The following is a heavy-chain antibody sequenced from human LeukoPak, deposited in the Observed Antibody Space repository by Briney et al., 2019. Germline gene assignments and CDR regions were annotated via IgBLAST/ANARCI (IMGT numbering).Heavy chain of an antibody. CDR2: IYYSGST. Sequence: PSETLSLTCTVSGGSISSSYWTWIRQPPGKGLEWIGSIYYSGSTNYNPSLKSRVIISVDTSKNQFSLKLNSVTGADTAVYDCARVGGCISTSCYAGGWFDPWGQGTLVTVS. D-gene: IGHD2-2*01. CDR3: ARVGGCISTSCYAGGWFDP. J-gene: IGHJ5*02. V-gene: IGHV4-59*01. CDR1: GGSISSSY.